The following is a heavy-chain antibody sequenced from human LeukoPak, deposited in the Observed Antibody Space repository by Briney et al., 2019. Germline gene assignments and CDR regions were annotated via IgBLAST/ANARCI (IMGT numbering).Heavy chain of an antibody. CDR3: AKDEGALDY. Sequence: TGGSLRLSCAASGFTFDDYGMSWVRQAPGKGLEWVSAISGSGGSTYYADSVKGRFTISRDNSKNTPYLQMNSLRAEDTAVYYCAKDEGALDYWGQGTLVTVSS. J-gene: IGHJ4*02. D-gene: IGHD1-26*01. V-gene: IGHV3-23*01. CDR1: GFTFDDYG. CDR2: ISGSGGST.